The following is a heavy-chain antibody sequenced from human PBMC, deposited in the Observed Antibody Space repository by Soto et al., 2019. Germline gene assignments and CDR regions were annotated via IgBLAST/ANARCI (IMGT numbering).Heavy chain of an antibody. CDR2: IKSKTDGGTT. CDR3: TTDHPGYCSGGSCDAVDWSFDY. J-gene: IGHJ4*02. CDR1: GFTFSNAW. V-gene: IGHV3-15*01. Sequence: GGSLRLSCAASGFTFSNAWMSWVRQAPGKGLEWVGRIKSKTDGGTTDYAAPVKGRFTISRDDSKNTLYLQMNSLKTEDTAVYYCTTDHPGYCSGGSCDAVDWSFDYWGQGTLVTVS. D-gene: IGHD2-15*01.